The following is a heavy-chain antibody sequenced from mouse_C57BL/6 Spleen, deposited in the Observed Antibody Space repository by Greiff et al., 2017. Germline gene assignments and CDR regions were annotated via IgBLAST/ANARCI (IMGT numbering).Heavy chain of an antibody. J-gene: IGHJ2*01. CDR1: GYSITSGYY. Sequence: EVQLQESGPGLVKPSQSLSLTCSVTGYSITSGYYWNWIRQFPGNKLEWMGYISYDGSNNYNPSLKNRISFTRDTTQNQFFLKFNSVTTEDTATYYCASDYYGSSYIDDWGQGTTLTVSS. CDR2: ISYDGSN. CDR3: ASDYYGSSYIDD. V-gene: IGHV3-6*01. D-gene: IGHD1-1*01.